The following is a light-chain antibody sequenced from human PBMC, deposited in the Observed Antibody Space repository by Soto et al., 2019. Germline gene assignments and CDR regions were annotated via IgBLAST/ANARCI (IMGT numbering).Light chain of an antibody. V-gene: IGKV1-33*01. Sequence: DIQMTQSPSSLSASVGDRITITCQASQDISNYLNWYQQMPGKAPKLLIYDASNLETGVPSRFSGSGSGTDFTFTISNLQPEDIATYYCQQYDNLPITFCQGTRLEIK. CDR3: QQYDNLPIT. J-gene: IGKJ5*01. CDR1: QDISNY. CDR2: DAS.